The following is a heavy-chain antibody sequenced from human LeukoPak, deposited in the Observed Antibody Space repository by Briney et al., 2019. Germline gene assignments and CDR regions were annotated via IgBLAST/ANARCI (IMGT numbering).Heavy chain of an antibody. CDR1: GFTFSGCA. V-gene: IGHV1-58*02. J-gene: IGHJ3*02. Sequence: SVKVSCKASGFTFSGCAMQWLRQARGQRLEWIGWIVVGTGKKDYAQRFQERVTITTDMTTSTAYMGLSSLRSEDTAVYYCAAGVGYTYGLSLGATALISDIWGQGTKVTVSA. D-gene: IGHD5-18*01. CDR3: AAGVGYTYGLSLGATALISDI. CDR2: IVVGTGKK.